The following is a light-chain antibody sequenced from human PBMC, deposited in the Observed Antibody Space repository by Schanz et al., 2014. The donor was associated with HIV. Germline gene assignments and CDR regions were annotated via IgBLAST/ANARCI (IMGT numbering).Light chain of an antibody. Sequence: QAVVTQEPSLTVSPGETVTLTCGSSTGAVTNSHYPFWFQRKPGQAPRTLIYDTTKKHSWTPARFSGSLLGGKAALTLSGAQSEDEAEYYCLLSYSGARVFGGGTKLTVL. CDR1: TGAVTNSHY. CDR2: DTT. J-gene: IGLJ2*01. CDR3: LLSYSGARV. V-gene: IGLV7-46*01.